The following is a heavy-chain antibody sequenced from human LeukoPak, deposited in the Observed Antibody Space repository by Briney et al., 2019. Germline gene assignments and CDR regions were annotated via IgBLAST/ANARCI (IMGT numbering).Heavy chain of an antibody. Sequence: ASVKVSCKASGYTFTGYYMHWVRQAPGQGLEWMGIINPSGGRTSYAQKFQGRVTMTRDMSTSTVYMELSRLRSDDTAVYYCARGLSGWYQDAFDIWGQGTMVTVSS. V-gene: IGHV1-46*01. J-gene: IGHJ3*02. CDR2: INPSGGRT. D-gene: IGHD6-19*01. CDR1: GYTFTGYY. CDR3: ARGLSGWYQDAFDI.